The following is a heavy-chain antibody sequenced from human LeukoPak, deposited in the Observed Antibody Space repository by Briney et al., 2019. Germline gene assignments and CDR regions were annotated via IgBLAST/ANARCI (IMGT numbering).Heavy chain of an antibody. J-gene: IGHJ4*02. V-gene: IGHV3-30-3*01. Sequence: PGRSLRLSCAASGVTFSSYAMHWVRQAPGKGLEWVAVISYDGSNKCYADSVKGRFTISRDNSKNTLYLQMNSLRAEDTAVYYCARVPLTYGDYSIDYWGQGTLVTVSS. D-gene: IGHD4-17*01. CDR2: ISYDGSNK. CDR1: GVTFSSYA. CDR3: ARVPLTYGDYSIDY.